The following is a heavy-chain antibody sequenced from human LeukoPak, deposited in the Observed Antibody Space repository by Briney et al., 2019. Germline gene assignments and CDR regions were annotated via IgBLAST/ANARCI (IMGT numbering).Heavy chain of an antibody. D-gene: IGHD1-1*01. CDR3: ARNVGSGFDY. Sequence: ASLRVSCKPSVSTFSTYSIHWVREARGPRLEWRGFIVPSGGNTNYAQQFQGRVTMTRDTSTTTVYMEMSSLRSEDTAVYYCARNVGSGFDYWGQGALVTVSS. CDR1: VSTFSTYS. V-gene: IGHV1-46*01. J-gene: IGHJ4*02. CDR2: IVPSGGNT.